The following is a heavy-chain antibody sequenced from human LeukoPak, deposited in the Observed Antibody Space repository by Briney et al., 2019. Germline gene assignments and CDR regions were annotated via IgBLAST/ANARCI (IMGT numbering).Heavy chain of an antibody. CDR2: IIPIFGTA. V-gene: IGHV1-69*13. CDR3: AIDSQLYYYDSSGTFDY. Sequence: SVKVSCKASGGTFSSYAISWVRQAPGRGLEWMGGIIPIFGTANYAQKSQGRVTITADESTSTAYMELSSLRSEDTAVYYCAIDSQLYYYDSSGTFDYWGQGTLVTVSS. J-gene: IGHJ4*02. CDR1: GGTFSSYA. D-gene: IGHD3-22*01.